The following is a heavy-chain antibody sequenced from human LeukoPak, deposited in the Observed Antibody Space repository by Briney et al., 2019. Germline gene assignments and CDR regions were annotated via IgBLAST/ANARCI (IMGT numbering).Heavy chain of an antibody. D-gene: IGHD3-10*01. CDR1: GFIFSDYS. CDR2: ISTHSTYT. J-gene: IGHJ4*02. Sequence: GGSLRLSCAASGFIFSDYSMSRIRQAPGKGLEWVSYISTHSTYTHYADSVRGRFTISRDNAKNSLYLQMNSLRAEDTAVYYCATYYYASGSSDWGQGTLVTVSS. CDR3: ATYYYASGSSD. V-gene: IGHV3-11*03.